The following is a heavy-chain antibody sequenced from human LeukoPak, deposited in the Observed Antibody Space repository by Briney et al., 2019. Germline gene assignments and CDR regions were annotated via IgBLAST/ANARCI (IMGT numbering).Heavy chain of an antibody. CDR2: IYYSGST. CDR3: ARGSHSGYDLNTDY. CDR1: GGSISSGGYY. V-gene: IGHV4-31*03. D-gene: IGHD5-12*01. J-gene: IGHJ4*02. Sequence: PSETLSLTCTVSGGSISSGGYYWSWIRQHPRKGLEWIGYIYYSGSTYYNPSLKSRVTISVDTSKNQFSLKLSSVTAADTAVYYCARGSHSGYDLNTDYWGQGTLVTVSS.